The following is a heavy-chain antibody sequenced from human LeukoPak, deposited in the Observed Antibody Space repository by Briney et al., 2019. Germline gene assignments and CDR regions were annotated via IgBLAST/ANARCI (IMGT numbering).Heavy chain of an antibody. CDR3: AKDLSGGSATFDY. J-gene: IGHJ4*02. Sequence: GGSLRLSCAASGFTVSSNYMSWVRQAPGKGLEWVSVIYSGGSTYYADSVKGRFTISRDNSKNTLYLQMNSLRAEDTAVYYCAKDLSGGSATFDYWGQGTLVTVSS. D-gene: IGHD3-10*01. CDR1: GFTVSSNY. V-gene: IGHV3-53*01. CDR2: IYSGGST.